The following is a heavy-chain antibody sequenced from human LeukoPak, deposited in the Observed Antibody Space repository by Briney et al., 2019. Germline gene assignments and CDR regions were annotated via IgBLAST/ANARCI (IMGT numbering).Heavy chain of an antibody. CDR2: ISSSSSYI. J-gene: IGHJ4*02. D-gene: IGHD3-10*01. Sequence: GGSLRLSCAASGFTFSSYSMNWVRQAPGNGLEWVSSISSSSSYIYYADSVKGRFTISRDNAKNSPYLQMNSLRAEDTAVYYCARDIYGSFDYWGQGTLVTVSS. CDR1: GFTFSSYS. V-gene: IGHV3-21*01. CDR3: ARDIYGSFDY.